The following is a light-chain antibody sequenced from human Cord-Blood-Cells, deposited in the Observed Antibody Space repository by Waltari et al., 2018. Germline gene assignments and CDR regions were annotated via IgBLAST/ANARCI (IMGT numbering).Light chain of an antibody. Sequence: SYELTQPSSVSVSPGQTASTTCSVAKSGDKYACWYQQKPGQSPVLVIYQDSKRPSGIPERFSGSKSGNTATLTISGTQAMDEADYYCQAWDSSTVVFGGGTKLTVL. V-gene: IGLV3-1*01. CDR3: QAWDSSTVV. CDR2: QDS. CDR1: KSGDKY. J-gene: IGLJ2*01.